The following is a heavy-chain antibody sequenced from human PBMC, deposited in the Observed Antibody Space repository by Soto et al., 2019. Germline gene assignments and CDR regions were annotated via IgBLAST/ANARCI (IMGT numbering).Heavy chain of an antibody. CDR2: ISAYNGNT. D-gene: IGHD6-6*01. CDR1: GYTFTSYG. CDR3: ARFSRGAIGRIQYSSPGGVAWVDP. Sequence: QVQLVQSGAEVKKPGASVKVYFKAPGYTFTSYGITWVRQAPGQGLEWMGWISAYNGNTNYAQKLQGRVTMTTDTATSTAYMGRRSLISDETAVYYCARFSRGAIGRIQYSSPGGVAWVDPWGKGTLVTVSS. J-gene: IGHJ5*02. V-gene: IGHV1-18*01.